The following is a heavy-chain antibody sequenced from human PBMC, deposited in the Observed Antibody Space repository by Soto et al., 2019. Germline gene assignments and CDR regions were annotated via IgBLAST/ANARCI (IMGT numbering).Heavy chain of an antibody. D-gene: IGHD3-3*01. CDR2: IYSGGST. J-gene: IGHJ4*02. Sequence: EVQLVESGGGLVQPGGSLRLSCAASGFTVSSNYMSWVRQAPGKGLEWVSVIYSGGSTYYADSVKGRFTISRDNSKNKLYLQMNSLRAEDTAVYYCARETAYYDFWSGYHVFDYWGQGTLVTVSS. CDR3: ARETAYYDFWSGYHVFDY. V-gene: IGHV3-66*01. CDR1: GFTVSSNY.